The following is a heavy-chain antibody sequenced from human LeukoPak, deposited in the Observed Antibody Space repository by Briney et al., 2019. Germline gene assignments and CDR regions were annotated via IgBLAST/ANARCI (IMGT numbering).Heavy chain of an antibody. CDR1: GGSISSGGYY. D-gene: IGHD2-15*01. V-gene: IGHV4-31*03. CDR2: IYYSGST. Sequence: PSETLSLTCTVSGGSISSGGYYWSWIRQRPGKGLEWIGYIYYSGSTYYNPSLKSRVTISVDTSKNQFSLKLSSVTAADTAVYYCARDSGYCSGGSCYSYYGMDVWGQGTTVTVSS. CDR3: ARDSGYCSGGSCYSYYGMDV. J-gene: IGHJ6*02.